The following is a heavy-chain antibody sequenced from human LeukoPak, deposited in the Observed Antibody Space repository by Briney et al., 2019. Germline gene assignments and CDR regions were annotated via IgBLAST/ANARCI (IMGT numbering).Heavy chain of an antibody. D-gene: IGHD5-24*01. CDR1: GFTFSSYE. V-gene: IGHV3-48*03. CDR3: AREGMATIFDAFDI. CDR2: ISSSGSTI. J-gene: IGHJ3*02. Sequence: GGSLRLSCAASGFTFSSYEMNWVRQAPGKGLEWVSYISSSGSTIYYADSVKGRFTISRDNAKNSLYLQMNSLRAEDTAVYYCAREGMATIFDAFDIWGQGTMVTVSS.